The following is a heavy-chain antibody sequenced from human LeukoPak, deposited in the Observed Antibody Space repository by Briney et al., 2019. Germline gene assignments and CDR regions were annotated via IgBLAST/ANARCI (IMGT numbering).Heavy chain of an antibody. CDR2: IWYDGSNK. Sequence: PGRSLRLSCAASGFTFSSFAMHWVRQAPGKGLEWVAVIWYDGSNKYYADSVKGRFTISRDNSKNTLYLQMNSLRAEDTAVYYCAREHRRIVVVPAPVDYWGQGTLVTVSS. D-gene: IGHD2-2*01. V-gene: IGHV3-33*01. CDR1: GFTFSSFA. J-gene: IGHJ4*02. CDR3: AREHRRIVVVPAPVDY.